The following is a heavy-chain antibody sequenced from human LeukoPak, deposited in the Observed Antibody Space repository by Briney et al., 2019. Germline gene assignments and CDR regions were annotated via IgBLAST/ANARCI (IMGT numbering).Heavy chain of an antibody. Sequence: ASVKVSCKASGYTFTRNYVLWVRQAPGQGLEWMGIINPSDGRTRYAQNFQGRVTMIRDTSTSTVYMELSSLRSEDTAVYYCARDGASVFGSLEPDSWGQGTLVTVSS. CDR3: ARDGASVFGSLEPDS. J-gene: IGHJ4*02. V-gene: IGHV1-46*01. CDR2: INPSDGRT. CDR1: GYTFTRNY. D-gene: IGHD2-8*01.